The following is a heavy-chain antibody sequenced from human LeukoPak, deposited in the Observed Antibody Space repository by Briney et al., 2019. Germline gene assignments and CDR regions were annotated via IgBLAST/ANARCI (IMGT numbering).Heavy chain of an antibody. J-gene: IGHJ4*02. D-gene: IGHD2-2*01. CDR3: ARQGPGDCSSTRCYVVDS. V-gene: IGHV7-4-1*02. Sequence: VASVKVSCKASGYTFTSYAMNWVRQAPGQGLEWMGWINTNTGNPTYAQGFTGRFVFSLDTSVSTAYLQISSLKAEDTAVYYCARQGPGDCSSTRCYVVDSWGQGTLVTVSS. CDR1: GYTFTSYA. CDR2: INTNTGNP.